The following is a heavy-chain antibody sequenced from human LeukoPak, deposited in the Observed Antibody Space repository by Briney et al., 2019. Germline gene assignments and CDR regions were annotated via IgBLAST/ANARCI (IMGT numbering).Heavy chain of an antibody. V-gene: IGHV3-48*01. CDR3: ASSSLTYYYDSSGYRTDY. D-gene: IGHD3-22*01. Sequence: SGGSLRLSCAASGFTFSNAWMSWVRQAPGKGLEWVSYISSSSSTIYYADSVKGRFTISRDNAKNSLYLQMNSLRAEDTAVYYCASSSLTYYYDSSGYRTDYWGQGTLVTVSS. CDR2: ISSSSSTI. J-gene: IGHJ4*02. CDR1: GFTFSNAW.